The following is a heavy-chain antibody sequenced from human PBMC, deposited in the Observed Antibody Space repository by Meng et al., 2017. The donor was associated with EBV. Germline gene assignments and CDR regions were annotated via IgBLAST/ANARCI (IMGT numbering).Heavy chain of an antibody. CDR1: GFRFSRYW. D-gene: IGHD6-25*01. J-gene: IGHJ4*02. Sequence: DVQLVESGGALVQPGXSLGLSCVASGFRFSRYWMHWVRQAPGKGLVWVSRTNEDGRTTDYADSVKGRFTISRDNTKNILYLQMDSLRAEDTALYFCSRDLAGSDDDWGQGTLVTVSS. CDR2: TNEDGRTT. V-gene: IGHV3-74*01. CDR3: SRDLAGSDDD.